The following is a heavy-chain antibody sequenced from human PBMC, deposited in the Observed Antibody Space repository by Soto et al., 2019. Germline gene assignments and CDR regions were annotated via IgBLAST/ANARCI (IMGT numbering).Heavy chain of an antibody. D-gene: IGHD3-10*01. V-gene: IGHV3-23*01. CDR1: GFTFNTYA. CDR3: VKDRMSYNAVWDPFDV. J-gene: IGHJ3*01. CDR2: IGGGDT. Sequence: GGSLRLSCAASGFTFNTYAMSWVRQAPGKGLEWVSGIGGGDTHYADSVTGRFTISRDDSKSMVSLQMNSLRAEDTAVYYCVKDRMSYNAVWDPFDVWGQGXLVTVSS.